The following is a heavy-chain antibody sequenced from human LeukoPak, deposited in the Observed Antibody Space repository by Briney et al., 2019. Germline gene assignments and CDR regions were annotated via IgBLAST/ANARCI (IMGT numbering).Heavy chain of an antibody. V-gene: IGHV3-23*01. CDR1: GFAFDDYA. Sequence: GGSLTLSCVASGFAFDDYAMSWVRQAPGKGLEWVSAIESVTYYADSVKGRFTISRDKSKNTLYLQMNSLRAEDTALYYCAKAVKTGYLYGMSVWGQGTMVTDSS. D-gene: IGHD7-27*01. J-gene: IGHJ3*01. CDR2: IESVT. CDR3: AKAVKTGYLYGMSV.